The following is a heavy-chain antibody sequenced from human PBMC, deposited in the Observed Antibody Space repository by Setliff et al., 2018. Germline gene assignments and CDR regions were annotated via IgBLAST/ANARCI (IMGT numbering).Heavy chain of an antibody. CDR2: INYSGIT. Sequence: SETLSLTCTVSGGSISSGVYYWGWIRQPPGKGLEWTGSINYSGITYYSPSLKSRVIVSVDTSKNQFSLKLSSVTAADTAVYYCARLPGYCNGGNCYGYYTFDIWGQGTMVTVSS. CDR1: GGSISSGVYY. V-gene: IGHV4-39*01. D-gene: IGHD2-15*01. J-gene: IGHJ3*02. CDR3: ARLPGYCNGGNCYGYYTFDI.